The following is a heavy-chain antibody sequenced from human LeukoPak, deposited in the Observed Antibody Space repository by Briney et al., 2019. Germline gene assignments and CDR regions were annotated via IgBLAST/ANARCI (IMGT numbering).Heavy chain of an antibody. Sequence: PGGSLRLSCAASGFTFSSYSMNWLRQAPGKGLEWVSSISSSSSYIYYADSVKGRFTISRDNAKNSLYLQMNSLRAEDTAVYYCAREPHGGGYGGTPDYWGQGTLVTVSS. D-gene: IGHD4-23*01. CDR1: GFTFSSYS. V-gene: IGHV3-21*01. CDR2: ISSSSSYI. J-gene: IGHJ4*02. CDR3: AREPHGGGYGGTPDY.